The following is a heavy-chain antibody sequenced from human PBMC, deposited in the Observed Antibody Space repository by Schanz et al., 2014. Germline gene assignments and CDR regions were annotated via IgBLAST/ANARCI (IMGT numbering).Heavy chain of an antibody. J-gene: IGHJ4*02. Sequence: EVQLVESGGGLVQPGGSLRLSCAASGFTFNNYDMNWVRLVPGKGLECVSGISGGGGSAYYADAVKGRFTISRDNSKNTLYLQMSSLRAEDTAVYYCAKVWGSDYFYPFDYWGQGNLVT. CDR3: AKVWGSDYFYPFDY. CDR1: GFTFNNYD. V-gene: IGHV3-23*04. D-gene: IGHD3-22*01. CDR2: ISGGGGSA.